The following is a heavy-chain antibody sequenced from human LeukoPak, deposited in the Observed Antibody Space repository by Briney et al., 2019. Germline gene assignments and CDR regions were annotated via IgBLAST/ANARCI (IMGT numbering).Heavy chain of an antibody. CDR3: ARGGGVCSSTSCRAYYYYYYYYMDV. CDR2: IYYSGST. V-gene: IGHV4-61*01. Sequence: SETLSLTCTVSGGSISSSYYWSWIRQPPGKGLEWIGYIYYSGSTNYNPSLNSRVTISVDTSKNQFSLRLSSVTAADTAVYYCARGGGVCSSTSCRAYYYYYYYYMDVWGKGTTVTVSS. J-gene: IGHJ6*03. CDR1: GGSISSSYY. D-gene: IGHD2-2*01.